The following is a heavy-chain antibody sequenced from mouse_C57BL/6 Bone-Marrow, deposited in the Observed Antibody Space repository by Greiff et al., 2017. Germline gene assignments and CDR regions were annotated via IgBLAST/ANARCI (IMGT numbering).Heavy chain of an antibody. Sequence: EVQLQQSVAELVRPGASVKLSCTASGFNIKNTYMHWVKQRPEQGLEWIGRIDPANGKTKYAPKFQGKATITADTSSNTAYLQLSSLTSEDTAIYYGARSFYGNNAWFAYWGQGTLVTVSA. D-gene: IGHD2-10*01. CDR3: ARSFYGNNAWFAY. CDR2: IDPANGKT. CDR1: GFNIKNTY. V-gene: IGHV14-3*01. J-gene: IGHJ3*01.